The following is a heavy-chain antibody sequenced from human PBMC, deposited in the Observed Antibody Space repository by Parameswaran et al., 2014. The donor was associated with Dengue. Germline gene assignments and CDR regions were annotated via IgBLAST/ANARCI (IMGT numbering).Heavy chain of an antibody. CDR2: INPSGGST. CDR3: ARVGVYLSDSSGYYSYFDY. J-gene: IGHJ4*01. V-gene: IGHV1-46*01. Sequence: WVRQAPGQGLEWMGIINPSGGSTSYAQKFQGRVTMTRDTSTSTVYMELSSLRSEDTAVYYCARVGVYLSDSSGYYSYFDYWARNLVTVSS. D-gene: IGHD3-22*01.